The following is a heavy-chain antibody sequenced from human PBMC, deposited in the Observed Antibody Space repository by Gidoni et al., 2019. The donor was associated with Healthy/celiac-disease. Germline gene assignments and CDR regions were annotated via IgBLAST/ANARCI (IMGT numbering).Heavy chain of an antibody. J-gene: IGHJ4*02. CDR2: IYWDDDK. CDR3: ARAGPAFDY. V-gene: IGHV2-5*02. Sequence: QITLKESGPTLMKPTQTLTLTCTFAGFSLSTSGVGVGWFRQPPGKALEWLALIYWDDDKRYSPSLKSMLTITKDTSKNQVVLTMTNMDPVDTATYYCARAGPAFDYWGQGTLVTVSS. CDR1: GFSLSTSGVG.